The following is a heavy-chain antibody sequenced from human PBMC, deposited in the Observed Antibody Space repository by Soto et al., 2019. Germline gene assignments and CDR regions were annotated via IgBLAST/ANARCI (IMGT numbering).Heavy chain of an antibody. V-gene: IGHV3-48*01. CDR2: ISDSGSTM. Sequence: EVQLVESGGGLIQPGGSLRLFCAASGFTFSNYGMNWVRQAPGKGLEWVSYISDSGSTMYYQDSVKGRFTISRDNAKNSLFLQMSSLRAEDTAVYYCAPQGLGATGYLYWGQGTLVTVSS. CDR3: APQGLGATGYLY. J-gene: IGHJ4*02. CDR1: GFTFSNYG. D-gene: IGHD1-26*01.